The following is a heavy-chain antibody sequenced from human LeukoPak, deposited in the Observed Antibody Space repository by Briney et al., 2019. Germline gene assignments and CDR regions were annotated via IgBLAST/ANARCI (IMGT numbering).Heavy chain of an antibody. J-gene: IGHJ3*02. Sequence: GRSLRLSCAASGFTFSSYSMNWVRQAPGKGLEWVSSISSSSSYIYYADSVKGRFTISRDNAKNSLYLQMNSLRAEDTAVYYCARDPGRDGYNSAFDIWGQGTMVTVSS. V-gene: IGHV3-21*01. CDR2: ISSSSSYI. D-gene: IGHD5-24*01. CDR1: GFTFSSYS. CDR3: ARDPGRDGYNSAFDI.